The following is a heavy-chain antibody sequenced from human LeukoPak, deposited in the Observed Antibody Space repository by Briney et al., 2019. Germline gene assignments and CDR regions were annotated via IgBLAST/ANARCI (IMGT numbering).Heavy chain of an antibody. J-gene: IGHJ4*02. CDR2: IIPILGIA. Sequence: SVNVSCKASGGTFSSYAISWVRQAPGQGLEWMGRIIPILGIANYAQKFQGRVTITADKSTSTAYMELSSLRSEDTAVYYCARALEYSGSYWGDYWGQGTLVTVSS. V-gene: IGHV1-69*04. D-gene: IGHD1-26*01. CDR3: ARALEYSGSYWGDY. CDR1: GGTFSSYA.